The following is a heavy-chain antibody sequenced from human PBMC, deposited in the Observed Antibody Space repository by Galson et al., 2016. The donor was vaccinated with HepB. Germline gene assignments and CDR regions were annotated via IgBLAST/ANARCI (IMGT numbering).Heavy chain of an antibody. D-gene: IGHD2-2*01. CDR3: ARMYCSSSSCYFDS. J-gene: IGHJ4*02. CDR2: ICSDGSTK. V-gene: IGHV3-33*01. Sequence: SLRLSCATSGFLFNYFAMHWVRQAPGKGLEWVATICSDGSTKYYADSVKGRFTISRDNSKNTLDLQMSSLKVEDTAVYYCARMYCSSSSCYFDSWGQGALVTVSS. CDR1: GFLFNYFA.